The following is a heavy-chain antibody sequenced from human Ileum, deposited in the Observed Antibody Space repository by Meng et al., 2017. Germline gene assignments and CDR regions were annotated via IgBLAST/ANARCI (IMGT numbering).Heavy chain of an antibody. CDR3: ARDHWGSLDY. J-gene: IGHJ4*02. CDR2: AGT. CDR1: GGSVSTSDYQ. Sequence: VQLQEAGPGLVRPSDTLSFICTVAGGSVSTSDYQWGWIRQPPGKGLEWIGYAGTNYNPSLKSRGTISVDTSKRQFSLKLTSVTAADTAVYYCARDHWGSLDYWGQGILVTVSS. V-gene: IGHV4-61*08. D-gene: IGHD7-27*01.